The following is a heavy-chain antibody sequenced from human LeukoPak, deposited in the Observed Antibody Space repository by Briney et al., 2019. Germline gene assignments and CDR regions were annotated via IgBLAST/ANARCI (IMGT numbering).Heavy chain of an antibody. Sequence: SETLALTRAVYGGSFRGYYWSWIPQPPGKGLEWSGEINHSGSPNYNPSLKGRVTISVDTSNNQFSLKLRSVTAAETAVYYCAGSYGYCYFDYWGQGTLVTVSS. V-gene: IGHV4-34*01. CDR2: INHSGSP. D-gene: IGHD5-18*01. J-gene: IGHJ4*02. CDR3: AGSYGYCYFDY. CDR1: GGSFRGYY.